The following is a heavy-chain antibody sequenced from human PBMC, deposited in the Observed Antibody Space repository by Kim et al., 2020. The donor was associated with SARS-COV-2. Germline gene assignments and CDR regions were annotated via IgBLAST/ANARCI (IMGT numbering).Heavy chain of an antibody. J-gene: IGHJ4*03. V-gene: IGHV4-59*08. Sequence: SETLSLTCTVSGGSISSYYWSWIRQPPGKGLEWIGYIYYSGSTNYNPSLKSRVTISVDTSKNQFSLKLSSVTAADTAVYYCARRYSSGWYKGGYFDYWG. CDR1: GGSISSYY. CDR3: ARRYSSGWYKGGYFDY. D-gene: IGHD6-19*01. CDR2: IYYSGST.